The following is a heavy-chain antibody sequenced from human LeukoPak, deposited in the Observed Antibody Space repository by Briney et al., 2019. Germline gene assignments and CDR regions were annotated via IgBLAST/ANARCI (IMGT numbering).Heavy chain of an antibody. CDR3: ARDDGATTVTT. V-gene: IGHV3-21*01. D-gene: IGHD4-17*01. CDR2: IRGSGSNT. J-gene: IGHJ5*02. CDR1: GFTFTNYG. Sequence: GGSLRLSCAASGFTFTNYGMSWVRQAPGKGLEWVSAIRGSGSNTYYADSVKGRFTVSRDNAKNSLYLQMNSLRAEDTAVYYCARDDGATTVTTWGQGTLVTVSS.